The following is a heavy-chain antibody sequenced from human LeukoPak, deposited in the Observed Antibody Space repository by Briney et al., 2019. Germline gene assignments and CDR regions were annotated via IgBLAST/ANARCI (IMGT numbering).Heavy chain of an antibody. V-gene: IGHV3-33*06. Sequence: PGRSLRLSCAASGFTFSSSVMHWVRQAPGKGLEWVAVIWYDGSNKYYGDSVKGRFTISRHNSKNTLYLQMNSLRAEDTAVYSCAKRYSGYDWALGDWGQGTLVTVSS. CDR1: GFTFSSSV. CDR2: IWYDGSNK. D-gene: IGHD5-12*01. CDR3: AKRYSGYDWALGD. J-gene: IGHJ4*02.